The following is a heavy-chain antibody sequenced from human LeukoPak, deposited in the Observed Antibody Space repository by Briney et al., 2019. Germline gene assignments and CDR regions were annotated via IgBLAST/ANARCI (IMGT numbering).Heavy chain of an antibody. V-gene: IGHV4-38-2*01. J-gene: IGHJ4*02. Sequence: PSETLSLTCAVPGYSISSGYYWGWIRQPPGKGLEWIGSIYHSGSTYYNPSLKSRVTISVDTSKNQFSLKLSSVTAADTAVYYCARVRQQLGHYFDYWGQGTLVTVSS. CDR3: ARVRQQLGHYFDY. CDR2: IYHSGST. CDR1: GYSISSGYY. D-gene: IGHD6-13*01.